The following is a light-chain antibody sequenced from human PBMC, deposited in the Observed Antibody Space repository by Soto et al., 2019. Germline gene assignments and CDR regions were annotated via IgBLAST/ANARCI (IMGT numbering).Light chain of an antibody. CDR1: SSDVGGYNY. J-gene: IGLJ1*01. Sequence: QSALTQPRSVSGSPGQSITISCTGTSSDVGGYNYVSWYRQHQGKAPKLMIYDVSKRPSGVPDRFYGSKSGNTASLTISGRQADDEADYYCCSYAGSDTHYVFGTGTKLTVL. CDR2: DVS. CDR3: CSYAGSDTHYV. V-gene: IGLV2-11*01.